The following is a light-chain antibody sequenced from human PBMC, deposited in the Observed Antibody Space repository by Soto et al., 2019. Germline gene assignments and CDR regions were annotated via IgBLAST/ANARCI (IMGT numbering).Light chain of an antibody. CDR3: QQYGSSPPYT. Sequence: EIVLTQSPGTLSLSPGERATLSCRASQSVSSSYLAWYQQKPSQAPRLLIYGASSRATGIPDRFSCSGSGTDFTLTISRLEPEDFAVYYCQQYGSSPPYTFGHGTKLEIK. V-gene: IGKV3-20*01. CDR2: GAS. J-gene: IGKJ2*01. CDR1: QSVSSSY.